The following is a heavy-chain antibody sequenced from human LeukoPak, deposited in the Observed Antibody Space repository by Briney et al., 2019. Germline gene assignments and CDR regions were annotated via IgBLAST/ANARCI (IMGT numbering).Heavy chain of an antibody. J-gene: IGHJ6*02. CDR1: GFTVSSNY. D-gene: IGHD6-13*01. CDR3: AREAAAGPQPYYYGMDV. CDR2: IYCGGST. Sequence: GSLRLSCAASGFTVSSNYMSWVRQAPGKGLEWVSVIYCGGSTYYADSVKGRFTISRDNSKNTLYLQMNSLRAEDTAVYYCAREAAAGPQPYYYGMDVWGQGTTVTVSS. V-gene: IGHV3-53*01.